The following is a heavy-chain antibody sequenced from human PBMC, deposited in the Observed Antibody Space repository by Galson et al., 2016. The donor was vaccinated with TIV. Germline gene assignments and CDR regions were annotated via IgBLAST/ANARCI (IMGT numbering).Heavy chain of an antibody. CDR3: ARGDFGDYRDFFHY. Sequence: SLRLSCAASNFDFRNYGMHWVRQAPGKGLEWVALIWYDGGNKYYVDSVKGRFTISRDNSKNILYLQMNSLRPEDTAVYCCARGDFGDYRDFFHYWGQGTLVTVSS. CDR2: IWYDGGNK. J-gene: IGHJ4*02. CDR1: NFDFRNYG. V-gene: IGHV3-33*01. D-gene: IGHD4-17*01.